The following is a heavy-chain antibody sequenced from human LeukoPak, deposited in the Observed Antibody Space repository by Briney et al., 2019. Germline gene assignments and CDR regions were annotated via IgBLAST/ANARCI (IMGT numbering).Heavy chain of an antibody. CDR3: ARALILGSAVADDYYYYGMDV. V-gene: IGHV3-23*01. D-gene: IGHD6-19*01. CDR2: ISGSGGST. CDR1: GFTFSSYA. J-gene: IGHJ6*02. Sequence: PGGSLRLSCAASGFTFSSYAMSWVRQAPGKGLEWVSAISGSGGSTYYADSVKGRFTISRDNSKNTLYLQMNSLRAEDTAVYYCARALILGSAVADDYYYYGMDVWGQGTTVTVSS.